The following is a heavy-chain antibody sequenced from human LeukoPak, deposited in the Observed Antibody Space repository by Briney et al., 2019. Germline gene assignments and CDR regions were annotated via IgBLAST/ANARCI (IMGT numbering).Heavy chain of an antibody. CDR3: AREIRYTASAFDY. CDR2: INPSGANT. V-gene: IGHV1-46*01. J-gene: IGHJ4*02. CDR1: GYTFTNFY. Sequence: GASVKVSCKTSGYTFTNFYMHWVRQAPGQGLEWMGIINPSGANTGYAQKFQGRVTMTRDTSTSTVYMELSSLRSQDTAVYYCAREIRYTASAFDYWGQGTLVTVSS. D-gene: IGHD2-2*02.